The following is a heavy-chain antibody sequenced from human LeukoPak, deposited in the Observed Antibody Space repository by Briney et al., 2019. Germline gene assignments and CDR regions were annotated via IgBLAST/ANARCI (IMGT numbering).Heavy chain of an antibody. Sequence: PGGSLRLSCAASGFTFSSYGMHWVRQASVEGLEWVAVISYDGSNKYYANSVKGRFTISRDNSKNTLYLQMNSLRAEDTAVYYCAKDSRPSYFDYWGQGTLVTVSS. CDR1: GFTFSSYG. J-gene: IGHJ4*02. CDR3: AKDSRPSYFDY. V-gene: IGHV3-30*18. CDR2: ISYDGSNK.